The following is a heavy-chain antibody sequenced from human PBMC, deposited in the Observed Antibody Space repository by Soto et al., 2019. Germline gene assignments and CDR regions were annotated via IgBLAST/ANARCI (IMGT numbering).Heavy chain of an antibody. CDR2: IVVGSGNT. V-gene: IGHV1-58*01. CDR1: GFTFTSSA. D-gene: IGHD5-12*01. CDR3: ATVKPLIEMATIKDAFDI. Sequence: ASVKVSCKASGFTFTSSAVQWVRQARGQRLEWIGWIVVGSGNTNYAQKFQERVTMTKDISTNTAYMELSSLRSEDTAVYYCATVKPLIEMATIKDAFDIWGQGTMVTVSS. J-gene: IGHJ3*02.